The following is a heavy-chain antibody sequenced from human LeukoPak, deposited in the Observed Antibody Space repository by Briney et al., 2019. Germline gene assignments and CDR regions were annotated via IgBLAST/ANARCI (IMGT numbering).Heavy chain of an antibody. CDR3: AGPMGPAAIFGFDY. V-gene: IGHV3-30*02. CDR1: TFTFSSYG. CDR2: IRYDGSKE. J-gene: IGHJ4*02. D-gene: IGHD2-2*01. Sequence: PGGSLRLSCAASTFTFSSYGMYWVRQAPGKGLDWVAFIRYDGSKEYYADSVKGRFTISRDNSKKSLYLQMNSLRAEDTAVYYCAGPMGPAAIFGFDYWGQGTLVTVSS.